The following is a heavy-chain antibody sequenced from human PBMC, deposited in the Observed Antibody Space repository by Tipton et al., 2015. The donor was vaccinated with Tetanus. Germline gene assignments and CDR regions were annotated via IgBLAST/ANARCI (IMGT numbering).Heavy chain of an antibody. CDR1: GDSISSTSYH. V-gene: IGHV4-39*01. D-gene: IGHD5-18*01. J-gene: IGHJ6*02. Sequence: TLSLTCTVSGDSISSTSYHWGWIRQPPGKGLEWIGSIYYSGNTYYNPTLKSRVTISIDTSKKQLSLKLSSVTAADTAVYYCARHVYGYGALWTPASTYYYYGMDFWGQGTTVTISS. CDR3: ARHVYGYGALWTPASTYYYYGMDF. CDR2: IYYSGNT.